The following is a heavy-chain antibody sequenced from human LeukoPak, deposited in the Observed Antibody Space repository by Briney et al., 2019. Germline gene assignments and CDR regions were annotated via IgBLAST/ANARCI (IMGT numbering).Heavy chain of an antibody. V-gene: IGHV4-34*01. CDR3: ARGTVVVAIDY. CDR2: INHSGST. J-gene: IGHJ4*02. D-gene: IGHD3-22*01. CDR1: GGSFSGYY. Sequence: SETLSLTCAVYGGSFSGYYWSWTRQPPGKGLEWIGEINHSGSTNYNPSLKSRVTISVDTSKNQFSLKLSSVTAADTAVYYCARGTVVVAIDYWGQGTLVTVSS.